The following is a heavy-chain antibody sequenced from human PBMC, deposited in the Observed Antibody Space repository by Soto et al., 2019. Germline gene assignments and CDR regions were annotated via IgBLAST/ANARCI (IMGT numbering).Heavy chain of an antibody. V-gene: IGHV1-69*13. D-gene: IGHD3-10*01. J-gene: IGHJ4*02. CDR1: GGTFSSYA. CDR3: ARQASGVGSSNFDY. CDR2: IIPIFGTA. Sequence: ASVKVSCKASGGTFSSYAISWVRQAPGQGLEWMGGIIPIFGTANYAQKFQGRVTITADESTSTAYMELSSLRSEDTAVYYCARQASGVGSSNFDYWGQGTLVTSPQ.